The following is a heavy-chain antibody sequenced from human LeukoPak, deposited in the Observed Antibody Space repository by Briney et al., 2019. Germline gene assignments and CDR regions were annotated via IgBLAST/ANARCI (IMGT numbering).Heavy chain of an antibody. Sequence: PGGSLRLSCAASGFTFSSYSMNWVRQAPGKGLEWVSSISSSSSYIYYADSVKGRFTISRDNSKNTLYLQMNSLRAEDTAVYYCAKEDRHYGMDVWGQGTTVTVSS. D-gene: IGHD2-15*01. CDR1: GFTFSSYS. CDR2: ISSSSSYI. V-gene: IGHV3-21*01. CDR3: AKEDRHYGMDV. J-gene: IGHJ6*02.